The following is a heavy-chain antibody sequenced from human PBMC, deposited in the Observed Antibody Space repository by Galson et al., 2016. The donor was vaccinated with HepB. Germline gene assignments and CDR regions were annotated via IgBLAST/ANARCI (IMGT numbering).Heavy chain of an antibody. J-gene: IGHJ4*02. Sequence: SLRLSCAASGFTFSSHAMSWVRQAPGKGLEWVSAISSSGSNTYDADSVKGRFTISRDTSKNTVYLQMNSLRAEDTAVYYCAKYQDRGQLVSKEFDSWGQGTLVTGSS. CDR1: GFTFSSHA. CDR3: AKYQDRGQLVSKEFDS. D-gene: IGHD6-6*01. CDR2: ISSSGSNT. V-gene: IGHV3-23*01.